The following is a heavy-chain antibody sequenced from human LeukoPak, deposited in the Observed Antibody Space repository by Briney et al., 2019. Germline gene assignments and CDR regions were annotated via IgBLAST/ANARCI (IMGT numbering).Heavy chain of an antibody. CDR2: IKQDGSEK. J-gene: IGHJ6*04. CDR1: GFNFNNYW. Sequence: PGGSLRLSCAASGFNFNNYWMTWVRQAPGRWLEWVANIKQDGSEKYYLDSVKGRFTISRDNSKNSLYLQMDSLRAEDTAVYYCAELGITMIGGVWGKGTTVTISS. D-gene: IGHD3-10*02. CDR3: AELGITMIGGV. V-gene: IGHV3-7*01.